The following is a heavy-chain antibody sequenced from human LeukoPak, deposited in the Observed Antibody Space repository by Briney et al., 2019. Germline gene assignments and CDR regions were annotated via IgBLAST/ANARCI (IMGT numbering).Heavy chain of an antibody. CDR3: ARTYDFWSPFDY. J-gene: IGHJ4*02. CDR2: ISYDGSNK. CDR1: GFTFSSYA. D-gene: IGHD3-3*01. V-gene: IGHV3-30-3*01. Sequence: GGSLRLSCAASGFTFSSYAMHWVHQAPGKGLEGVAVISYDGSNKYYADSVKGRFTISRDNSKNTLYLQMNSLRAEDTAVYYCARTYDFWSPFDYWGQGTLVTVSS.